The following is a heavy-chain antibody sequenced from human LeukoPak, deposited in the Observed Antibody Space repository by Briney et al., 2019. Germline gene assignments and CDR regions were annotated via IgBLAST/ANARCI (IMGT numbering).Heavy chain of an antibody. CDR2: IKQDGSEK. D-gene: IGHD3-10*01. CDR3: ARDYYGSGSYYPIRWDYYGMDV. V-gene: IGHV3-7*03. CDR1: GFTFSSYW. Sequence: TGGSLRLSCAASGFTFSSYWMSWVRQAPGKGLEWVANIKQDGSEKYYEDSVKGRFTISRDNAKNSLYLQMNSLRAEDTAVYYCARDYYGSGSYYPIRWDYYGMDVWGKGTTVTVSS. J-gene: IGHJ6*04.